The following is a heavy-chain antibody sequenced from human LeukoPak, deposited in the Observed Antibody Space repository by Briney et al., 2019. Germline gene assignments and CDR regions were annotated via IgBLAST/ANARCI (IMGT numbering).Heavy chain of an antibody. CDR3: ARLQTDYGGNY. D-gene: IGHD4-23*01. Sequence: PSETLSLTCAVYGGSFSGYYWSWIRQPPGKGLEWIGEINHSGSTNYNPSLKSRVTISVDTSKNQLSLKLSSVTAADTAVYYCARLQTDYGGNYWGQGTLVTVSS. J-gene: IGHJ4*02. V-gene: IGHV4-34*01. CDR2: INHSGST. CDR1: GGSFSGYY.